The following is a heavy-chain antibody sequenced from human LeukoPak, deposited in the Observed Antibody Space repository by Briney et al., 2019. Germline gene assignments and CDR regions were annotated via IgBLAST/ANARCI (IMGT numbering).Heavy chain of an antibody. D-gene: IGHD5-18*01. CDR3: AREGFVDTATTIVH. J-gene: IGHJ4*02. CDR1: GFTFSSSA. V-gene: IGHV3-23*01. Sequence: PGGSLRLSCAASGFTFSSSAMSWVRQAPGKGLEWVSAISNNGGYTYYADSVQGRFTISRDNSKSTLCLQMNSLRAEDTAVYYCAREGFVDTATTIVHWGQGTLVTVSS. CDR2: ISNNGGYT.